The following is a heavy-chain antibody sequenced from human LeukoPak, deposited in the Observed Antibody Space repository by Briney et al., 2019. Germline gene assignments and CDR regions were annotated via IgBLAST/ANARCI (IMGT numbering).Heavy chain of an antibody. CDR2: ISAYNGNT. J-gene: IGHJ4*02. CDR1: GYTFASYG. V-gene: IGHV1-18*01. D-gene: IGHD3-22*01. Sequence: ASVKVSCKASGYTFASYGVTWVRQAPGQGLECMGWISAYNGNTNYAQKLQGRVTMTTDTSASTAYMELRSLRSDDTAVYYCARVRSGYYDSSGYDYWGQGTLVTVSS. CDR3: ARVRSGYYDSSGYDY.